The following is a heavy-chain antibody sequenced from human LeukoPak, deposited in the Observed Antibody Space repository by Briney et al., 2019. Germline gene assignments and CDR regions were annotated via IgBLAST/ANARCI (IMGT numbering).Heavy chain of an antibody. V-gene: IGHV1-3*01. D-gene: IGHD3-22*01. CDR2: INAGNGNT. CDR1: GYTFTSYA. Sequence: ASVKVSCKASGYTFTSYAMHWVRQAPGQRLEWMGWINAGNGNTKYSQKFQGRVTITRDTSASTAYMELSSLRSEDTAVYYCARDCYDSSGYPPGGMDVWGQGTTVTVSS. CDR3: ARDCYDSSGYPPGGMDV. J-gene: IGHJ6*02.